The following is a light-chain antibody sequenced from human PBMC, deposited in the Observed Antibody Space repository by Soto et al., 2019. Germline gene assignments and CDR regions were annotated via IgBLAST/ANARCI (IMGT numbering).Light chain of an antibody. J-gene: IGKJ1*01. CDR3: QQYNSFST. CDR1: QSISIW. V-gene: IGKV1-5*03. CDR2: KTS. Sequence: TLSASVVDRVTITFRASQSISIWLAWYQQKPGKAPKLLIYKTSTLETGVPSRFSGSGSGTEFTLTITSLQPDDFAIYYCQQYNSFSTFGQGTKVDIK.